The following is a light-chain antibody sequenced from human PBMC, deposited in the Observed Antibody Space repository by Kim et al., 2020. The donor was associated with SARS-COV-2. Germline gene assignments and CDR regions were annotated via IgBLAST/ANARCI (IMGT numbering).Light chain of an antibody. Sequence: SSELTQDPAVSVALGQTVRLTCQGDSLRSYYASWYQQKPGQAPVLVIYGKNNRPSGIPDRFSGSSSRNTASLTITGAQAEDEADYYCNSRDSSGNHLVFG. CDR1: SLRSYY. CDR3: NSRDSSGNHLV. CDR2: GKN. V-gene: IGLV3-19*01. J-gene: IGLJ3*02.